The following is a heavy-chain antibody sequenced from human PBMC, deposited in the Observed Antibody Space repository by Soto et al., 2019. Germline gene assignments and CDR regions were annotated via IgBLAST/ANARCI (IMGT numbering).Heavy chain of an antibody. V-gene: IGHV4-39*01. CDR3: ARQIRYTSGYFPRYFDQ. Sequence: SDTLSLTCSVSGASISSDNYYWGWIRQTPGKGLEWIGSMYYSGNTYDNPSLKSRLTISVDKSKSQFSLTRSSVTAAGSAMYSCARQIRYTSGYFPRYFDQWGQGTRVTVSS. CDR1: GASISSDNYY. CDR2: MYYSGNT. J-gene: IGHJ4*02. D-gene: IGHD5-18*01.